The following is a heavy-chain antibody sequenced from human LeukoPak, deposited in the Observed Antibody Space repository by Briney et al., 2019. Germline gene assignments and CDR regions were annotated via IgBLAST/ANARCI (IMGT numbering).Heavy chain of an antibody. D-gene: IGHD6-13*01. Sequence: GGSLRLSCAASGFTFSSYEMNWVRQAPGKGLEWVSYISSSGSTIYYADSVKGRFTISRDNAKNSLYLQMNSLRAEDTAVYYCARGRSQQLVPHSFYYYYYYMDVWGKGTTVTISS. V-gene: IGHV3-48*03. J-gene: IGHJ6*03. CDR3: ARGRSQQLVPHSFYYYYYYMDV. CDR2: ISSSGSTI. CDR1: GFTFSSYE.